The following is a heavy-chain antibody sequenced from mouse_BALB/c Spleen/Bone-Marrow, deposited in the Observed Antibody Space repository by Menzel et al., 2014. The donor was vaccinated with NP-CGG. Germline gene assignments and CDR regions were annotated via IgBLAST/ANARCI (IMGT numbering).Heavy chain of an antibody. D-gene: IGHD2-14*01. CDR3: ARHGEERPVLAMDY. CDR2: INNGGGST. J-gene: IGHJ4*01. Sequence: DVMLVESGGGLVEPGGSLKLSYAASGFTFIAYTMSWVRQTPEKRLEWVAYINNGGGSTYYPDTVKGRFTISRDNAKNTLYLQMSSLKSEDTAMYYRARHGEERPVLAMDYWGQGTSVTVSS. CDR1: GFTFIAYT. V-gene: IGHV5-12-2*01.